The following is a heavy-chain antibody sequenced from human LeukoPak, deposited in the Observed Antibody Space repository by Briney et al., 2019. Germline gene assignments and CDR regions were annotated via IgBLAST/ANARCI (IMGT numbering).Heavy chain of an antibody. CDR1: GFTFSDYY. Sequence: GGSLRLSCAVSGFTFSDYYMTWIRQAPGKGLEWVSYISSSSTYTNYADSVEGRFTISRDNAKNSLYLQMNSLRAEDTAVYYCARERIYSSGWYLVDYWGQGTLVTVSS. V-gene: IGHV3-11*05. CDR2: ISSSSTYT. CDR3: ARERIYSSGWYLVDY. J-gene: IGHJ4*02. D-gene: IGHD6-19*01.